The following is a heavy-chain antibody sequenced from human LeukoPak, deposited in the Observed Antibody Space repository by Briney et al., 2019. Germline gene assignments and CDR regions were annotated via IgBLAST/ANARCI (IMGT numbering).Heavy chain of an antibody. CDR3: ARDPSGGDLIS. CDR1: GYTFTSYD. D-gene: IGHD2-21*02. Sequence: ASAKVSCKASGYTFTSYDINWVRQATGQGLEWMGWMNPNSGNTGYAQKFQGRVTMTRNTSISTAYMELSRLRSDDTAVYYCARDPSGGDLISWGQGTLVTVSS. V-gene: IGHV1-8*01. CDR2: MNPNSGNT. J-gene: IGHJ1*01.